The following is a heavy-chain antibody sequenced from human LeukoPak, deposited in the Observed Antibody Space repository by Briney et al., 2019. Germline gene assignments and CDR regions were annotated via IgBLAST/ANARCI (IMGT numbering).Heavy chain of an antibody. CDR1: GFTFSSYA. CDR2: ISYDGSNK. CDR3: AGGSGSYLNY. D-gene: IGHD1-26*01. V-gene: IGHV3-30*04. Sequence: PGGSLRLSCAASGFTFSSYAMHWVRQAPGKGLEWVAVISYDGSNKYYADSVEGRFTVSRDNAKNTLFLQMDSLRAEDTAIYYCAGGSGSYLNYWGQGTLVAVSS. J-gene: IGHJ4*02.